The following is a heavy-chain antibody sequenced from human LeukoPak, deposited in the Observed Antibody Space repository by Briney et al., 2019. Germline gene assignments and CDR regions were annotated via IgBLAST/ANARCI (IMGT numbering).Heavy chain of an antibody. CDR2: IKPDGSDK. J-gene: IGHJ3*02. CDR3: ATISAQTFDI. D-gene: IGHD5-24*01. V-gene: IGHV3-7*01. CDR1: GFSFRSHW. Sequence: GGSLRLSCVGSGFSFRSHWVNWVRQSPGKGLEWVANIKPDGSDKYYVDSARGRFTVSRDNAKNSAFLQMNSLRAEDTAIYYCATISAQTFDIWGQGTLVSDSS.